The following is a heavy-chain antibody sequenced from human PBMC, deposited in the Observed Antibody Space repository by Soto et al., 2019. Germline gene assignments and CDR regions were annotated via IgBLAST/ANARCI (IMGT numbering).Heavy chain of an antibody. J-gene: IGHJ4*02. CDR1: GFTFSNYW. V-gene: IGHV3-74*01. D-gene: IGHD3-22*01. CDR2: INIDGSRI. Sequence: GGSLRLCCTASGFTFSNYWMHWVRQAPGKGLVWVSRINIDGSRISYADSVKGRCTISRDDAKNTLYMEMKSLRAEDTAVYYCARDGHYDRYDFDHWGQGTLVTVSS. CDR3: ARDGHYDRYDFDH.